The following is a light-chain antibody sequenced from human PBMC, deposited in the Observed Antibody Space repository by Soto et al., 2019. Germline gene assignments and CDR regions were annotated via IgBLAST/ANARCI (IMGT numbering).Light chain of an antibody. CDR3: XQXNNWPPELT. CDR2: DAS. Sequence: EIVLTQSPATLSLSPGERATLSCRASQSXGXXXXWYQQKFGQAPRLLIYDASKRATGIPARFSGSGSGTXXXXXXSSXXPXDFAVXYCXQXNNWPPELTFGGGTRVEIK. CDR1: QSXGXX. V-gene: IGKV3-11*01. J-gene: IGKJ4*01.